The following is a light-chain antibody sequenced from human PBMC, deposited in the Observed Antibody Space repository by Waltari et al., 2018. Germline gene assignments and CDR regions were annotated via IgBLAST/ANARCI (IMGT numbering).Light chain of an antibody. CDR3: SSYTSSTTVV. Sequence: QSALTQPASVSGSPGQSITISCTGTNSDVGGYNYVSWYQQHPGQAPKVMIYEVSNRPSGVSHRFPGSKAGNTASLTISGLQAEDEADYYCSSYTSSTTVVFGGGTKLTVL. CDR1: NSDVGGYNY. J-gene: IGLJ2*01. CDR2: EVS. V-gene: IGLV2-14*01.